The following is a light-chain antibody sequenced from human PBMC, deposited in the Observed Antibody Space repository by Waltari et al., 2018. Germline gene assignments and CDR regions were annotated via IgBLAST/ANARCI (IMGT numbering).Light chain of an antibody. V-gene: IGKV1-5*03. CDR1: QRISNW. CDR2: KAS. Sequence: DIQMTQSPSTLSASVGDRVTITCRASQRISNWLAWYQQKPGEAPKLLIYKASSLGDGVPSMFNGSGSGTHFTLTITSLQPDDLATYYCQQYDSYRTFGQGTKVDIK. CDR3: QQYDSYRT. J-gene: IGKJ1*01.